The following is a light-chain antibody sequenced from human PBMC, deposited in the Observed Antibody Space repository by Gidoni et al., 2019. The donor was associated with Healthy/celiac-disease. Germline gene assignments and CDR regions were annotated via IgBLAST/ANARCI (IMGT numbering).Light chain of an antibody. CDR3: QQYYNWPLLT. V-gene: IGKV3-15*01. Sequence: EIVMTQSPATLSASPGERATLSCRASQSVSSNLAWYQQKPGQAPRLLIYGASTRATGIPARFSGSGSGTEFTLTISSLQSEDFAVYYCQQYYNWPLLTFGGGTKVEIK. J-gene: IGKJ4*01. CDR1: QSVSSN. CDR2: GAS.